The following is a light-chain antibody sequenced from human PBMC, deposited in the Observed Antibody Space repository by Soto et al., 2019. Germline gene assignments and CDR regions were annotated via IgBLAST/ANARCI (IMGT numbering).Light chain of an antibody. CDR3: QQYNNWPF. CDR1: QSVSSN. Sequence: EIVMTQSPATLSVSPGERATLSCRASQSVSSNLAWYQQKPGQAPRLLIYGASTRATGIPARFSRSGSGTEFTLTISSLQSEDFAVYYCQQYNNWPFFGQGTRLEIK. V-gene: IGKV3-15*01. J-gene: IGKJ5*01. CDR2: GAS.